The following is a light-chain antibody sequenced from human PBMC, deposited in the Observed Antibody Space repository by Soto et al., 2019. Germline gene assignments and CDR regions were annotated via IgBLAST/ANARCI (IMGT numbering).Light chain of an antibody. V-gene: IGKV3-11*01. CDR2: DAS. CDR3: QQRSNWPPWIT. J-gene: IGKJ5*01. Sequence: EIVLTQSPATLSLSPGERATLSCRASQSVSSYLAWYQQKPGQAPRLLIYDASNRATGIPARFSGSGSGTDFTLTISSLEPEDSAVYYCQQRSNWPPWITFGQGTRLEIK. CDR1: QSVSSY.